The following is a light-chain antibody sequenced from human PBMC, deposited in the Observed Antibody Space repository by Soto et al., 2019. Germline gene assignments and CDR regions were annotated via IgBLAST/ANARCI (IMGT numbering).Light chain of an antibody. V-gene: IGKV1-5*01. CDR3: QQYKAWWT. CDR1: EDGAKF. CDR2: DAS. Sequence: DIHMTQSPSSLSASVGDGVTITCRASEDGAKFLAWHQQKPGRAPEILISDASDLKSGVPSRFRGSGSGTDFTLTISGLQPDDSATYYCQQYKAWWTFGQGTKVEIK. J-gene: IGKJ1*01.